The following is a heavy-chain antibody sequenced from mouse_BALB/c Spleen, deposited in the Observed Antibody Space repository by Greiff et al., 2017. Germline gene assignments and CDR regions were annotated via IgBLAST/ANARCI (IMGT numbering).Heavy chain of an antibody. CDR2: IYPGSGST. Sequence: QVQLKQSGAELVKPGTSVKLSCKASGYNFTSYWINWVKLRPGQGLEWIGDIYPGSGSTNYNEKFKSKATLTVDTSSSTAYMQLSSLASEDSALYYCARRQVYFDYWGQGTTLTVSS. D-gene: IGHD6-1*01. CDR1: GYNFTSYW. J-gene: IGHJ2*01. V-gene: IGHV1-55*01. CDR3: ARRQVYFDY.